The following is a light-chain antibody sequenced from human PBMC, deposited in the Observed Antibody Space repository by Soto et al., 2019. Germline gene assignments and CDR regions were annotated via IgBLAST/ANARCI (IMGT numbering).Light chain of an antibody. CDR3: CSYAGGYV. Sequence: QSVLTQPASVSGSPGQSITISCTGTSSDVGSYNLVSWYQQHPGKAPKLMIYEGSKRPSGVSNRFSGSKSGNTASPTISGLQAEDEADYYCCSYAGGYVFGTGTKLTVL. J-gene: IGLJ1*01. CDR1: SSDVGSYNL. V-gene: IGLV2-23*01. CDR2: EGS.